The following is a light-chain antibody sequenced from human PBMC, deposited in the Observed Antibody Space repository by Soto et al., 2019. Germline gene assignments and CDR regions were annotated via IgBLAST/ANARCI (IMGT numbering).Light chain of an antibody. Sequence: DIQMTQSPSSLSSSVGDRVTITCRTSQSIRNNLNWYQHKPGKAPNLLIYAASNLQSGVPSRFSGSGSGTDFTLTISGLQPEDIATYYCQQSHTTLWTFGQGTKVEIK. CDR3: QQSHTTLWT. CDR1: QSIRNN. J-gene: IGKJ1*01. CDR2: AAS. V-gene: IGKV1-39*01.